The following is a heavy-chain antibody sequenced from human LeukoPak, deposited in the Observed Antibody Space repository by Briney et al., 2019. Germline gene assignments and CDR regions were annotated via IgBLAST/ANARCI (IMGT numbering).Heavy chain of an antibody. CDR1: GFNFNSYT. Sequence: GGSLRLSCAASGFNFNSYTMNWVRQAPGKGLEWVSSINWNSGTTGYAESVKGRFTISRDNARNTLYLQMNSLRAGDTAFYFCARDPFTGTGSHSGYYYYPMDVWGQGTTVTVSS. D-gene: IGHD6-19*01. V-gene: IGHV3-20*04. J-gene: IGHJ6*02. CDR3: ARDPFTGTGSHSGYYYYPMDV. CDR2: INWNSGTT.